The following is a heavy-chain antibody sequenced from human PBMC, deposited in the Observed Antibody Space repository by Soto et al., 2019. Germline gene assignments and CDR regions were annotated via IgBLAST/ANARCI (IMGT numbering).Heavy chain of an antibody. CDR3: ARRSSSGGRCYYTYYYSGMDV. D-gene: IGHD2-15*01. J-gene: IGHJ6*02. Sequence: GESLKISCKGSGYSFTSYWIGWVRQMPGKGLEWMGIIYPGDSDTRYSPSFQGQVTISADKSISTAYLQWSSLKASDTAMYYCARRSSSGGRCYYTYYYSGMDVWGQGTTVTFSS. CDR2: IYPGDSDT. V-gene: IGHV5-51*01. CDR1: GYSFTSYW.